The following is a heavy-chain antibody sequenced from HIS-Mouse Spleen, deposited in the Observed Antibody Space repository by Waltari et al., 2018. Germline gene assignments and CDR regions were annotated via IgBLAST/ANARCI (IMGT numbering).Heavy chain of an antibody. CDR2: IYYSGST. V-gene: IGHV4-39*07. D-gene: IGHD6-13*01. CDR1: GGSISSSSYY. J-gene: IGHJ2*01. Sequence: QLQLQESGPGLVKPSETLSLTCTVSGGSISSSSYYWGWIRQPPGKGLEWIGSIYYSGSTYYNPPLKSRVTISVDTSKNQFSLKLISVTAADTAVYYCAREIPYSSSWYDWYFDLWGRGTLVTVSS. CDR3: AREIPYSSSWYDWYFDL.